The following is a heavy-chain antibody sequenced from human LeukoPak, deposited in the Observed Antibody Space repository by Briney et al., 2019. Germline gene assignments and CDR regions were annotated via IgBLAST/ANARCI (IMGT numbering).Heavy chain of an antibody. Sequence: SETLSLTCAVYGGSFSGYYWSWIRQPPGKGLEWIGEINHSGSTNYNPSLKSRVTISVDTSKNQFSLKLSSVTAADTAVYYCARLDTAMVTGFDYWGQGTLVTVSS. D-gene: IGHD5-18*01. CDR3: ARLDTAMVTGFDY. CDR2: INHSGST. V-gene: IGHV4-34*01. CDR1: GGSFSGYY. J-gene: IGHJ4*02.